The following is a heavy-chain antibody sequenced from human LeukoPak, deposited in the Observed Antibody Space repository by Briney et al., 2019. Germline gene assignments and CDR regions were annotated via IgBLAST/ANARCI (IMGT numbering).Heavy chain of an antibody. CDR1: GGSISSYY. J-gene: IGHJ4*02. CDR2: IYYSGST. V-gene: IGHV4-59*01. D-gene: IGHD3-16*01. CDR3: ASKPVWGGVDY. Sequence: PSETLSLTCTVSGGSISSYYWSWIRQPPGKGLEWIGYIYYSGSTNYNPSLKSRVTISVDTSKNQFSLKLSSVTAADTAVYCCASKPVWGGVDYWGQGTLVTVSS.